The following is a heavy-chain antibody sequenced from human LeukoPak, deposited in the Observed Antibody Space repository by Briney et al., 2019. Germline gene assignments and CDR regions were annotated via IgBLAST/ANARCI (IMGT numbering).Heavy chain of an antibody. D-gene: IGHD3-9*01. J-gene: IGHJ4*02. Sequence: PGGSLRLSCAASGFTFSSYGMHWVRQAPGKGLVWVSRIKGDGTDTNYADSVKSRFSISRDNAKNTVYLQMNSLRAEDTAVYYCANIYYDILTGYFLASGSLGYWGQGTLVTVSS. V-gene: IGHV3-74*01. CDR2: IKGDGTDT. CDR1: GFTFSSYG. CDR3: ANIYYDILTGYFLASGSLGY.